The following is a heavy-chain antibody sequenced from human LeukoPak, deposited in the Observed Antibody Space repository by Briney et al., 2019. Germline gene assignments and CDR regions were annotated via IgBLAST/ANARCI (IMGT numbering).Heavy chain of an antibody. CDR3: ARDRGYSYGRSFDY. D-gene: IGHD5-18*01. CDR1: GFTVSSNY. CDR2: IYSGGST. Sequence: GSLRLSCAASGFTVSSNYMSWVRQAPGKGLEWVSVIYSGGSTYYADSVKGRFTISRDNSKNTLYLQMNSLRAEDTGVYYCARDRGYSYGRSFDYWGQGTLVTVSS. V-gene: IGHV3-53*01. J-gene: IGHJ4*02.